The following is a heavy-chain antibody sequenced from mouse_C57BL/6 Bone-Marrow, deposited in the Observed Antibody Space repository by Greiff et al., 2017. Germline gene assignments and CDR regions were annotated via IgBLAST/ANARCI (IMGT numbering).Heavy chain of an antibody. CDR3: GRERLRWDY. Sequence: EVQLQESGPGLVKPSQTVFLTCTVTGISITTGNYRWSWIRQFPGNKLEWIGYIYYSGTITYNPSLTSRTTITSDTPKNQFFLEMNSLTAEDNATYYCGRERLRWDYWGQGTSVTVSS. D-gene: IGHD3-2*02. CDR2: IYYSGTI. J-gene: IGHJ4*01. CDR1: GISITTGNYR. V-gene: IGHV3-5*01.